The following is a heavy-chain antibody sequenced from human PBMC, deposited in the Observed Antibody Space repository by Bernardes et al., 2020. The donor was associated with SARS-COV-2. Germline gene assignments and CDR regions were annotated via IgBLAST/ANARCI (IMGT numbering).Heavy chain of an antibody. J-gene: IGHJ6*03. D-gene: IGHD2-15*01. Sequence: SQTLSLTCAISGDSVSINTAWNWIRQSPSRGLEWLGRTYYKSTWYNEYAVSVKGRITISPDTSKNQFSLHLNSVTPEDTAVYYCARQTPSPLTPLYYNMDVWGKGTTVTVSS. CDR3: ARQTPSPLTPLYYNMDV. CDR1: GDSVSINTA. CDR2: TYYKSTWYN. V-gene: IGHV6-1*01.